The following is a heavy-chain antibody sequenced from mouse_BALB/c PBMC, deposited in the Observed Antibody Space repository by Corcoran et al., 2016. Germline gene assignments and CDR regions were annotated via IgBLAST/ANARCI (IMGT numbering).Heavy chain of an antibody. CDR2: INTYTGEP. CDR1: GYTFTNYG. J-gene: IGHJ3*01. CDR3: ASYGRSYGWFAY. D-gene: IGHD1-1*01. Sequence: QIQLVQSGPELKKPGETVKISCKASGYTFTNYGMNWVKQAPGKGLKWMGWINTYTGEPTYADDFKGRFAFSLETSASTAYLQINNLKNEDTATYFCASYGRSYGWFAYWGQGTLVTVSA. V-gene: IGHV9-3-1*01.